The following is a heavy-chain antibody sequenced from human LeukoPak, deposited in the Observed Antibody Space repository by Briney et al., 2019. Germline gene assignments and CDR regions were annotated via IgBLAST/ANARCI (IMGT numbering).Heavy chain of an antibody. CDR2: IRNKANSYTT. V-gene: IGHV3-72*01. CDR1: GFTFSDHY. D-gene: IGHD5-24*01. CDR3: VRDVGSREGY. Sequence: GGSLRLSCAASGFTFSDHYMDWVRQAPGKGLEWVGRIRNKANSYTTEYAASVKGRFIISRDDSKNSLYLQMNSLKTEDTAVYYCVRDVGSREGYWGQGTLVTVSS. J-gene: IGHJ4*02.